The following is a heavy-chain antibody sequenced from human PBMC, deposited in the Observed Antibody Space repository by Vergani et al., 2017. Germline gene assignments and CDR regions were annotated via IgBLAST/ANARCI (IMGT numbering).Heavy chain of an antibody. CDR1: GGSVSSSSW. V-gene: IGHV4-4*03. CDR2: IYHSGTT. D-gene: IGHD4-17*01. Sequence: QMQLQESGPGLVKPPGTLSLTCAVSGGSVSSSSWWSWVRQPPGKGLEWIGEIYHSGTTNFNPSLKSRVTIAIDKSKNQFSLKLNSVTAADTAVYYCTRGYGDYGADWGQGILVTVSS. CDR3: TRGYGDYGAD. J-gene: IGHJ4*02.